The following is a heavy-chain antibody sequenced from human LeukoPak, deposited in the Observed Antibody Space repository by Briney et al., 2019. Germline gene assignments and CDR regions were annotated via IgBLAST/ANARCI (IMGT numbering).Heavy chain of an antibody. J-gene: IGHJ5*02. CDR1: GYTFTGYY. D-gene: IGHD2-2*02. CDR3: ARDRVVPAAILHWFDP. V-gene: IGHV1-2*02. Sequence: VASVKVSCKASGYTFTGYYMHWVRQAPGQGLEWMGWINPNSGGTNYAQKFQGRVTMTRDTSISTAYMEQSRLRSDDTAVYYCARDRVVPAAILHWFDPWGQGTLVTVSS. CDR2: INPNSGGT.